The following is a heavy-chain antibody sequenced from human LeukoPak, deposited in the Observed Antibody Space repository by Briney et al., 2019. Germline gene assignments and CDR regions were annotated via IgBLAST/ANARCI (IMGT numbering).Heavy chain of an antibody. J-gene: IGHJ3*02. Sequence: GGSLRLSCAASGFTFSSYSMNWVRQAPGKGVEWVSYISSISSTIYYADSVKGRFTISRDNAKNSLYLQMNSLRAEDTAVYYCARGLHYYDTGGYYYPEAFDMWGQGTMVTVSS. V-gene: IGHV3-48*01. CDR3: ARGLHYYDTGGYYYPEAFDM. D-gene: IGHD3-22*01. CDR1: GFTFSSYS. CDR2: ISSISSTI.